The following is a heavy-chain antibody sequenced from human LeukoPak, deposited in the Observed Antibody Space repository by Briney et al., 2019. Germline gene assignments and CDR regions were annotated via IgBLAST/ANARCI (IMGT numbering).Heavy chain of an antibody. Sequence: SETLSLTCAVYGGSFSGYYWSWIRQPPGKGLEWIGEINHSGSTNYNPSLKSRVTISVDTSKNQFSLKLSSVTAADTAVYYCARVPPAYDYVSQFDFDDWGQGTLVTV. D-gene: IGHD3-16*01. CDR2: INHSGST. V-gene: IGHV4-34*01. J-gene: IGHJ4*02. CDR1: GGSFSGYY. CDR3: ARVPPAYDYVSQFDFDD.